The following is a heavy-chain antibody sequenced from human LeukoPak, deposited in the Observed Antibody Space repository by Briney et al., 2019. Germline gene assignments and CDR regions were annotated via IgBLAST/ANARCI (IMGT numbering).Heavy chain of an antibody. J-gene: IGHJ4*02. D-gene: IGHD2-2*02. CDR2: ISAYNGNT. Sequence: ASVKVSCKASGYTFTSYGISWVRQAPGQGLEWMGWISAYNGNTNYAQKLQGRVTMTTDTSTSTAYMELRSLRSDDTAVYYCARVRYCSSTSCYTGATRFDYWGQGTLVTVSS. CDR1: GYTFTSYG. V-gene: IGHV1-18*01. CDR3: ARVRYCSSTSCYTGATRFDY.